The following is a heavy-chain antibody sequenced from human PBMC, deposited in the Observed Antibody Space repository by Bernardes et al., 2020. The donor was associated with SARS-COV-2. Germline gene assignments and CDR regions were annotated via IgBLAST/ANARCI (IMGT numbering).Heavy chain of an antibody. CDR3: AKKVTTDWYFDL. D-gene: IGHD4-4*01. J-gene: IGHJ2*01. CDR2: ISWNSGSI. CDR1: GFTFDDYA. Sequence: GGSLRLSCAASGFTFDDYAMHWVRQAPGKGLEWVSGISWNSGSIGYADSVKGRFTISRDNAKNSLYLQMNSPRAEDTALYYCAKKVTTDWYFDLWGRGTLVTVSS. V-gene: IGHV3-9*01.